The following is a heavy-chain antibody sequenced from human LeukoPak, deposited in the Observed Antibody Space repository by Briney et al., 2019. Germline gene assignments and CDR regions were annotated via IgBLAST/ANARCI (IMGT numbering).Heavy chain of an antibody. CDR3: AKEVGVTTRGSFAY. V-gene: IGHV3-30*02. CDR2: IRYDGSNQ. CDR1: GFTFSNHG. J-gene: IGHJ4*02. Sequence: PGGSLRLSCAASGFTFSNHGMLWVRQAPGKGLEWVAFIRYDGSNQYYADSVKGRFTISRDSSKNTLYLQMNSLRDEGTAVYYCAKEVGVTTRGSFAYWGQGTLVTVSS. D-gene: IGHD1-26*01.